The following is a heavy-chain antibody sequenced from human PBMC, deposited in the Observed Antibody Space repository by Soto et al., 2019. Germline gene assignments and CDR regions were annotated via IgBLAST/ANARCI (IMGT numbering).Heavy chain of an antibody. Sequence: SETLSLTCTVSGGSISSYDWSWIRQPPGKGLEWIGYIYYSGSTNYNTSLKSRVTISVDTSKNQFSLKLSSVTAADTAVYYCARGLTLFLEWFNLSYYFYGMDVWGQGTTVTVS. D-gene: IGHD3-3*01. J-gene: IGHJ6*02. CDR3: ARGLTLFLEWFNLSYYFYGMDV. CDR1: GGSISSYD. V-gene: IGHV4-59*01. CDR2: IYYSGST.